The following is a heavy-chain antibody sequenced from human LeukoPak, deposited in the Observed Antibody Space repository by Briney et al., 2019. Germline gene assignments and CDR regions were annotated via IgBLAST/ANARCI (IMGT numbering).Heavy chain of an antibody. CDR2: IRSKANSYET. D-gene: IGHD5-18*01. CDR3: TQYTYGFFQY. V-gene: IGHV3-73*01. J-gene: IGHJ4*02. Sequence: GGSRRLSCAASGFTFSESAMHWVRQASGKGLEWVGRIRSKANSYETQYAASLKGRFTISRDDPKNTAYLQMNSLKTEDTAVYYCTQYTYGFFQYWGQGTLVTVSS. CDR1: GFTFSESA.